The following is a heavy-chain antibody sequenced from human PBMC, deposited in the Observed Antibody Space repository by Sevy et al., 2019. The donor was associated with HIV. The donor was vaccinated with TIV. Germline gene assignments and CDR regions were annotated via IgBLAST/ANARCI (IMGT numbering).Heavy chain of an antibody. J-gene: IGHJ4*02. D-gene: IGHD6-19*01. CDR1: GFTFTNYG. CDR3: AKEWTLLSDWYGEFDY. CDR2: ISNSGANT. V-gene: IGHV3-23*01. Sequence: GGSLRLSCAASGFTFTNYGMHWVRQAPGKGLEWVSGISNSGANTYYADSVRGRFTVSRDNSKNTWYLQLNSLRAEDTAIYYGAKEWTLLSDWYGEFDYWGQGTLVTVSS.